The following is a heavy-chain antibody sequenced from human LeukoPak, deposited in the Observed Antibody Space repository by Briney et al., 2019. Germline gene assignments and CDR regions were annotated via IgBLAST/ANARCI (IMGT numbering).Heavy chain of an antibody. Sequence: GRSLRLSCAASGFTFDDYAMHWVRQAPGKGLEWVSGISWNSGSIGYADSVKGRFTISRDNAKNSLYLQMNGLRAEGTALYYCAKGNDYSNLNWFDPWGQGTLVTVSS. CDR1: GFTFDDYA. D-gene: IGHD4-11*01. J-gene: IGHJ5*02. CDR2: ISWNSGSI. CDR3: AKGNDYSNLNWFDP. V-gene: IGHV3-9*01.